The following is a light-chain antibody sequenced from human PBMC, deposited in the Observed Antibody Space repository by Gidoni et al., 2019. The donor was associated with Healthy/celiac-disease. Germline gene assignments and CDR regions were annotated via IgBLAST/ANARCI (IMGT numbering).Light chain of an antibody. CDR1: QSVSSSY. V-gene: IGKV3-20*01. CDR2: GAS. Sequence: EIVLTQSPVTLSLSPGERATLSCRASQSVSSSYLAWYQQKPGQAPRLLIYGASSRATGIPDRFSGSGSGTDFTLTISRLEPSDFAVYYCQQYGSSPLMCSFGQGTKLEIK. J-gene: IGKJ2*04. CDR3: QQYGSSPLMCS.